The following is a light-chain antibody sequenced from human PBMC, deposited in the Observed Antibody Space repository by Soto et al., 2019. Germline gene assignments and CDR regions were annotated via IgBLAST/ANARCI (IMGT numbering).Light chain of an antibody. CDR3: QQYYNTHLT. CDR1: QSVLYSSSNKNY. J-gene: IGKJ4*01. V-gene: IGKV4-1*01. Sequence: DIVMTQSPDSLAVSLGERATINCKSSQSVLYSSSNKNYLAWYQQKSGQPPKLIIYWASTREFGVPDRFSGSGSGTDFTLTISSLQAEDVAVYYCQQYYNTHLTFGGGTKVEIK. CDR2: WAS.